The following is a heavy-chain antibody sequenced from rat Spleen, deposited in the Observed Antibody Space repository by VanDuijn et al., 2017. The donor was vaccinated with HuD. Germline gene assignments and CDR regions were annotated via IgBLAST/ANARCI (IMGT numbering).Heavy chain of an antibody. CDR1: GFTFSNYG. V-gene: IGHV5-27*01. J-gene: IGHJ2*01. Sequence: EVQLVESGGGLVQPGRSLKLSCAASGFTFSNYGMAWVRQAPTKGLEWVASITNSGGSTYYRDSVKGRFTISRDNAKSTLYLQMDSLRSEDTATYYCTIVRAPDYWGQGVMVTVSS. D-gene: IGHD1-11*01. CDR3: TIVRAPDY. CDR2: ITNSGGST.